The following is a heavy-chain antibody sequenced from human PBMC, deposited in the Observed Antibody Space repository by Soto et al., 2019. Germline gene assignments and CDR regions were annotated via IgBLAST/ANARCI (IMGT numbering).Heavy chain of an antibody. V-gene: IGHV4-59*01. J-gene: IGHJ4*02. CDR3: ATGRRYYYDDTGPFYFEQ. D-gene: IGHD3-22*01. CDR1: GGSISNYC. Sequence: SETLSLTCTVSGGSISNYCWSWIRQPPGNELEWIAYINYNGTTNYNPSLKSRVTISVDTSKKQFSLTLTSVTAEDTAVYYCATGRRYYYDDTGPFYFEQWGQGTLVTVYS. CDR2: INYNGTT.